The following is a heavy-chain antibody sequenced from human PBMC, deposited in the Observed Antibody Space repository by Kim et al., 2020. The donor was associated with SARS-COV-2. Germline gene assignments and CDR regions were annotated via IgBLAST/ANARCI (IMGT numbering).Heavy chain of an antibody. V-gene: IGHV1-3*01. CDR1: GYTFTSYA. CDR2: INAGNGNT. Sequence: ASVKVSCKASGYTFTSYAMHWVRQAPGQRLEWMGWINAGNGNTKYSQKFQGRVTITRDTSASTAYMELSSLRSEDTAVYYCARDDIVVVPAAHYGMDVWGQGTTVTVSS. CDR3: ARDDIVVVPAAHYGMDV. D-gene: IGHD2-2*01. J-gene: IGHJ6*02.